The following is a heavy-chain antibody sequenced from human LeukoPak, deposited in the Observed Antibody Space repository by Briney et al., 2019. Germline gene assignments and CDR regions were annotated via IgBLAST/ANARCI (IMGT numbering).Heavy chain of an antibody. CDR3: ARHRGSGYPYFDY. V-gene: IGHV4-59*11. J-gene: IGHJ4*02. Sequence: PSETLSLTCTVSVGSINNHYWSWIRQPPGKGLEWIGYIYYSGSTNYNPSLMSRVTISVDTSKNQFSLKMSSLTAADTAVYYCARHRGSGYPYFDYWGQGTLVTVSS. D-gene: IGHD3-22*01. CDR2: IYYSGST. CDR1: VGSINNHY.